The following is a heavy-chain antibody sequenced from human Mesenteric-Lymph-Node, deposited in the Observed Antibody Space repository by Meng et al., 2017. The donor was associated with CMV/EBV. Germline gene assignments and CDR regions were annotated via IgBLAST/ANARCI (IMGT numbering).Heavy chain of an antibody. J-gene: IGHJ4*02. CDR1: FNYYW. CDR2: INADGSST. V-gene: IGHV3-74*01. D-gene: IGHD5-24*01. CDR3: VRDAGRGHGYNYLGYFDY. Sequence: FNYYWMHWVRQAPGKGLVWVSTINADGSSTTYADSVKGRFTISRDNAKNTLYLQMDSLRAEDTAVYYCVRDAGRGHGYNYLGYFDYWGQGTQVTVSS.